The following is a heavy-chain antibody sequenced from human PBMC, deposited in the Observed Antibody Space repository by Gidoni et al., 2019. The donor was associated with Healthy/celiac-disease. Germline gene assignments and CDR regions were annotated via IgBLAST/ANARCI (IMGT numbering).Heavy chain of an antibody. Sequence: EVQLVESGGGLVKPVWSLRLSSAASGFTFISYSMNWVRQAPGKGLGWDSYISSSSSYIYYADSVKGRFTISRDNAKNSLYLQMNSLRAEETAVYYCARDRPNSIRGADYWGQGTMVTVSS. V-gene: IGHV3-21*01. CDR1: GFTFISYS. J-gene: IGHJ4*02. CDR2: ISSSSSYI. D-gene: IGHD3-10*01. CDR3: ARDRPNSIRGADY.